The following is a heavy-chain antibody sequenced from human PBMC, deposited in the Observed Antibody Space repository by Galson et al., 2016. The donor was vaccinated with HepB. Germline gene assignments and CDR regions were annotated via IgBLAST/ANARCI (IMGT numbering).Heavy chain of an antibody. CDR2: IYPDDSET. CDR1: GYSFSRHW. D-gene: IGHD3-10*02. J-gene: IGHJ3*01. CDR3: ARDKCYPNEVFEV. Sequence: QSGAEVKKPGESLKISCKGSGYSFSRHWIAWVRHTPGRGLEWMGIIYPDDSETRYSPSFQGQVTISADKSIDTAYLQWTGLKASDTAMYYCARDKCYPNEVFEVWGQGTMVTVSS. V-gene: IGHV5-51*01.